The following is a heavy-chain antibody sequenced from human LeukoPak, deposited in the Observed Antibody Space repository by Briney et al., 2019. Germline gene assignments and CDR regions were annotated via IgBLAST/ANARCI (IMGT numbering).Heavy chain of an antibody. V-gene: IGHV3-7*01. J-gene: IGHJ6*02. D-gene: IGHD1-26*01. CDR2: IKQDGSEK. CDR1: GFTFSSYW. CDR3: ARDPEYSGSYYYYYYGMDV. Sequence: GGSLRLSCAASGFTFSSYWMSWVRQAPGKGVEGVANIKQDGSEKYYVDSGKGRFTISRDNAKNSLYLQMNSLRAEDTAVYYCARDPEYSGSYYYYYYGMDVWGQGTTVTVSS.